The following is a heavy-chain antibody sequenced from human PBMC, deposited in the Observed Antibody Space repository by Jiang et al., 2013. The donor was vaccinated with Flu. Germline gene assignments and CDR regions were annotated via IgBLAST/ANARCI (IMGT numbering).Heavy chain of an antibody. CDR3: AREELGPSRTYYFDF. V-gene: IGHV4-38-2*02. D-gene: IGHD3-16*01. CDR1: GYSISSGYH. J-gene: IGHJ4*02. Sequence: PGLVKPSETLSLTCTVSGYSISSGYHWGWIRQPPGKGLEWIATIYHSGTTYYNPSLKSRVTISVDTSKNQFSLRLRSVTAADTALYYCAREELGPSRTYYFDFWGQGTLVTVSS. CDR2: IYHSGTT.